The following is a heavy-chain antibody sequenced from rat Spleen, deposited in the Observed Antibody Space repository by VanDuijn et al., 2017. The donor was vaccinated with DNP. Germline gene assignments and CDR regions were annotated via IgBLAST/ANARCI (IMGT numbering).Heavy chain of an antibody. D-gene: IGHD4-3*01. CDR3: ARWNSGHFDY. J-gene: IGHJ2*01. V-gene: IGHV5-22*01. Sequence: EVQLVESGGDLVQPGRSLKLFCAASGFTFSDYYMAWFRQAPRKGLEWVAYIRYDGGYTKYGDSVKGRFTISRDNAENTLYLQMNSLRSEDMATYYCARWNSGHFDYWGQGVMVSVSS. CDR2: IRYDGGYT. CDR1: GFTFSDYY.